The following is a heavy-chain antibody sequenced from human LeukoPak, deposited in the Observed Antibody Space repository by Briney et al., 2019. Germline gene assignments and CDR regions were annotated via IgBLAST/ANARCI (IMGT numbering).Heavy chain of an antibody. D-gene: IGHD3/OR15-3a*01. Sequence: PSETLSLTCVVSGGSLHRSFWTWVRQPPGKGLEWIGRIYSSGTTDYGPSLKSRLTISIDTSKNQFSLRLASVTAADTAVYYCGRRPAVDGPIDNWGQGILVAVSS. CDR2: IYSSGTT. CDR3: GRRPAVDGPIDN. V-gene: IGHV4-59*01. CDR1: GGSLHRSF. J-gene: IGHJ4*02.